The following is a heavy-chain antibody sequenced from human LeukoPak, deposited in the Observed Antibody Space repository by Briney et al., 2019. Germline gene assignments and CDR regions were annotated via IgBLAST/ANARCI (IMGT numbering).Heavy chain of an antibody. CDR3: ARNYYDTAGHFGY. J-gene: IGHJ4*02. Sequence: ASVKVSCKASGYTFISYYFHWVRQAPGQGLEWMGLINPSGGATTFAQKFRGRVTMTRDMSTGTVFMELSSLRSDDTAVHFCARNYYDTAGHFGYWGQGTLVTVSS. V-gene: IGHV1-46*01. CDR2: INPSGGAT. D-gene: IGHD3-22*01. CDR1: GYTFISYY.